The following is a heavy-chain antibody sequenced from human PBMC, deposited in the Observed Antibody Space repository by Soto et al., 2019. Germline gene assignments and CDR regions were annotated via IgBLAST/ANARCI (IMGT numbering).Heavy chain of an antibody. CDR1: GGSISSSNW. CDR3: AREIAAAMGNWFGP. Sequence: SETLSLTCAVSGGSISSSNWWSWVRQPPGKGLEWIGEIYHSGSTNYNPSLKSRVTISVDKSKNQFSLKLSSATAADTAVYYCAREIAAAMGNWFGPWGQGTLVTVSS. D-gene: IGHD6-13*01. V-gene: IGHV4-4*02. J-gene: IGHJ5*02. CDR2: IYHSGST.